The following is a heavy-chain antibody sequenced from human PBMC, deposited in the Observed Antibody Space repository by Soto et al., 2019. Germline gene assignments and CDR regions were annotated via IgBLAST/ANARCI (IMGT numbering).Heavy chain of an antibody. J-gene: IGHJ5*02. V-gene: IGHV4-59*01. CDR3: ERGGVAARKGRWFDP. Sequence: QVQLQESGPGLVKPSETLSLTCTVSGGSISSYYWGWIRQPPGKGLEWIGYIHYSGSTNYNPSLRSRVTRSVDTPKNQFSLKVNSMIAADTAIYYCERGGVAARKGRWFDPWGQGTLVTVSS. CDR1: GGSISSYY. D-gene: IGHD6-25*01. CDR2: IHYSGST.